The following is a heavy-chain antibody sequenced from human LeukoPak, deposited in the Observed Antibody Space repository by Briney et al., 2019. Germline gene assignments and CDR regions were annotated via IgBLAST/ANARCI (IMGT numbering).Heavy chain of an antibody. D-gene: IGHD4-17*01. V-gene: IGHV4-59*01. J-gene: IGHJ3*02. CDR3: ARGATTTVSTSGFAFDI. CDR1: GGSISSYY. CDR2: IYYSGST. Sequence: SETLSLTCTVSGGSISSYYWSWIRQPPGKGLEWIEYIYYSGSTNYNPSLKSRVTISVDTSKNQFSLKLSSVTAADTAVYYCARGATTTVSTSGFAFDIWGQGTMVTVSS.